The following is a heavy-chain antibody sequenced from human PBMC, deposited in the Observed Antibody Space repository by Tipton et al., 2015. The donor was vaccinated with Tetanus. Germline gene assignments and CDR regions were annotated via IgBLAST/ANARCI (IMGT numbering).Heavy chain of an antibody. Sequence: SLRLSCAASGFTFSSYAMHWVRQAPGKGLEWVAVISYDGSNKYYADSVKGRFTISRDNSKNTLYLQMNSLRAEDTAVYYCARDPGVGTTCWFDPWGQGTLVTVSS. J-gene: IGHJ5*02. CDR1: GFTFSSYA. CDR2: ISYDGSNK. V-gene: IGHV3-30*04. D-gene: IGHD4-17*01. CDR3: ARDPGVGTTCWFDP.